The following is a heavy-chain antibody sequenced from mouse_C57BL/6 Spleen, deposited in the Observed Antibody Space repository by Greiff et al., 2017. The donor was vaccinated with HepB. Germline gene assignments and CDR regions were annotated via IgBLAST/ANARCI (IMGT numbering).Heavy chain of an antibody. CDR2: IYPGDGDT. J-gene: IGHJ3*01. V-gene: IGHV1-82*01. CDR1: GYAFSSSW. D-gene: IGHD3-2*02. Sequence: VQLQQSGPELVKPGASVKISCKASGYAFSSSWMNWVKQRPGTGLEWIGRIYPGDGDTNYNGKFKGKATLTANKSSSTAYMQLSSLTSEDSAVYFCAGAAQATWDFAYWGQGTLVTVSA. CDR3: AGAAQATWDFAY.